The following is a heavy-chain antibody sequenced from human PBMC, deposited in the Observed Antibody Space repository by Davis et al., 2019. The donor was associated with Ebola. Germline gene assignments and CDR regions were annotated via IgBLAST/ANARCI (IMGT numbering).Heavy chain of an antibody. V-gene: IGHV3-74*03. J-gene: IGHJ4*02. D-gene: IGHD5-24*01. Sequence: GESLKISCAASGFSVRSYWMHWVRQAPGKGLEWVSRIKYDGSITTYADSVKGRFSISRDIAKNTLFLQMNNVRADDTAVYYCARTDNLDYWGQGALVTVSS. CDR3: ARTDNLDY. CDR1: GFSVRSYW. CDR2: IKYDGSIT.